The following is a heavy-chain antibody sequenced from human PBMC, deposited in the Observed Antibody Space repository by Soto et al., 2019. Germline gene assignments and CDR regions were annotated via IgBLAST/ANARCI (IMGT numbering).Heavy chain of an antibody. CDR3: ARGSIVPAVTWFAP. CDR2: ISTYNGHT. V-gene: IGHV1-18*01. J-gene: IGHJ5*02. Sequence: GTSAKPCCKASDYTINTYCICSVQQETGQGLEWMGWISTYNGHTKYVEKFQGRLTMTTDTSTSTAYMELRSLRSDDTAVYYCARGSIVPAVTWFAPW. D-gene: IGHD2-8*01. CDR1: DYTINTYC.